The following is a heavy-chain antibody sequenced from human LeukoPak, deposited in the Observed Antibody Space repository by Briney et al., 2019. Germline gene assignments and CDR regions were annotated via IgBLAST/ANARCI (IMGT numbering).Heavy chain of an antibody. V-gene: IGHV3-53*01. J-gene: IGHJ4*02. CDR1: GFTVSNSY. CDR3: ARDRKGPTY. Sequence: GGSLRLSCAPSGFTVSNSYMSWVRQAPGKGLEWVSVIYSGGSTYYADSVKGRFTISRDNSKNTLYLQMNNLRAEDTAVYYCARDRKGPTYWGQGTLVTVSS. CDR2: IYSGGST.